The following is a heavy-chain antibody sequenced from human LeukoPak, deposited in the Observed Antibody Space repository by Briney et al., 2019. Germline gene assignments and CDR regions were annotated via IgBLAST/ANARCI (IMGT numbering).Heavy chain of an antibody. Sequence: ASVKVSCKASGYTFNNHYMYWARQAPGQGLEWMGVINPSGGSTSYAQKFQGRVTMTRDTSTRTVYMEVNSLRSEDTAVYYCARQGTYSSAIGMGYWGQGTLVTVSS. J-gene: IGHJ4*02. CDR3: ARQGTYSSAIGMGY. D-gene: IGHD6-19*01. CDR1: GYTFNNHY. CDR2: INPSGGST. V-gene: IGHV1-46*02.